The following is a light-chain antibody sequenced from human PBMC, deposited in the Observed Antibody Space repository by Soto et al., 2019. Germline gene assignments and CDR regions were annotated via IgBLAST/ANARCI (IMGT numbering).Light chain of an antibody. J-gene: IGLJ1*01. Sequence: QSALTQPRPVSGSPGQSVPISCTGTSSDVGGYNYVSWYQQHPGKAPKLMIYDVSKRPSGVPDRFSGSKSGNTASLTISGLQAEDEADYYCCSYAGSIYVFGTGTKLTVL. CDR2: DVS. CDR1: SSDVGGYNY. V-gene: IGLV2-11*01. CDR3: CSYAGSIYV.